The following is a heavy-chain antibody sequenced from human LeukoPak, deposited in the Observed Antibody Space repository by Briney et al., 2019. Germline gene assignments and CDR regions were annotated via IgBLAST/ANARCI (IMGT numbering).Heavy chain of an antibody. V-gene: IGHV3-33*01. J-gene: IGHJ4*02. D-gene: IGHD2-8*01. CDR1: GFTFSNYD. CDR2: IWYDGSNK. CDR3: ARDPGGVVYFDY. Sequence: GRSLRLSCAVSGFTFSNYDMHRVRQAPGKGLEWVAVIWYDGSNKYYADSVKGRFTISRDNSKNTLYLQMNTLRAEDTAVYYCARDPGGVVYFDYWGQGTLVTVSS.